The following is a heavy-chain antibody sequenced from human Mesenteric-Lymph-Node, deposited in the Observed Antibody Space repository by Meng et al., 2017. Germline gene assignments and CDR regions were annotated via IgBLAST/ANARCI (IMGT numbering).Heavy chain of an antibody. CDR2: MNPNSGNT. CDR3: ARGIGLGVYYYGSGRAPKYGMDV. V-gene: IGHV1-8*01. J-gene: IGHJ6*02. D-gene: IGHD3-10*01. CDR1: GYTFSSLD. Sequence: ASVKVSCKASGYTFSSLDINWVRQATGQGLEWMGWMNPNSGNTGYAQNFQGRVTMTRDTSITTAYMELSSLRSEDTAVYYCARGIGLGVYYYGSGRAPKYGMDVWGQGTTVTVSS.